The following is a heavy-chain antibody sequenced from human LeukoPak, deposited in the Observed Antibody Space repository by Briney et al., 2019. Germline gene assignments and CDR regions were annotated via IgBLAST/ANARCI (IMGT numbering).Heavy chain of an antibody. CDR2: INAGNGNT. D-gene: IGHD3-9*01. CDR3: AREGSVDWLGRRPLYFDY. Sequence: ASVKVSCKASGYTFTSYAMHWVRQAPGQRLEWMGWINAGNGNTKYSQKFQGRVTITRDTSASTAYMELSSLRSEDTAVYYCAREGSVDWLGRRPLYFDYWGQGTLVTVSS. CDR1: GYTFTSYA. V-gene: IGHV1-3*01. J-gene: IGHJ4*02.